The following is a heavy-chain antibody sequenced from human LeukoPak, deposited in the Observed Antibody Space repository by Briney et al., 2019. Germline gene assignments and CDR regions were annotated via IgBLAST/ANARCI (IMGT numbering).Heavy chain of an antibody. J-gene: IGHJ4*02. V-gene: IGHV4-39*01. CDR3: ARHTGIAAASDY. CDR2: IYYSGST. CDR1: GGSISSSSYY. Sequence: SETLSLTCTVSGGSISSSSYYWGWIRQPPGKGLEWIGSIYYSGSTYYNPSLKSRVTISVDTSKNQFSLKLSSVTAADTAVYYCARHTGIAAASDYWGQGTLVTVSS. D-gene: IGHD6-13*01.